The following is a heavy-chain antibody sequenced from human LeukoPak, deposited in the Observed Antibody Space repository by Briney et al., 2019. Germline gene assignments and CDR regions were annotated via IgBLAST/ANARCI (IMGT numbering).Heavy chain of an antibody. Sequence: PGGSLRLSCAASGFTLSDYAMHWVRQAPGQGLEWMGIINPSGGSTSYAQKFQGRVTMTRDTSTSTVYMELSSLRSEDTAVYFCARGGSGLYFDYWGQGTLVTVSS. CDR1: GFTLSDYA. J-gene: IGHJ4*02. CDR2: INPSGGST. D-gene: IGHD3-22*01. V-gene: IGHV1-46*01. CDR3: ARGGSGLYFDY.